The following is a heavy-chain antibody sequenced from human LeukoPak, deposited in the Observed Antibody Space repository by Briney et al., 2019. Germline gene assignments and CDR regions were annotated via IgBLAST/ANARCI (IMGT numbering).Heavy chain of an antibody. CDR3: ATGSIAALSYYYYYMDV. J-gene: IGHJ6*03. CDR2: IIPIFGTA. D-gene: IGHD6-6*01. CDR1: GGTFSSYA. V-gene: IGHV1-69*05. Sequence: SVKVSCKASGGTFSSYAISWVRQAPGQGLEWMGGIIPIFGTANYAQKFQGRVTITTDESTSTAYMELSSLRSEDTAVYYCATGSIAALSYYYYYMDVWGKGTTVTVSS.